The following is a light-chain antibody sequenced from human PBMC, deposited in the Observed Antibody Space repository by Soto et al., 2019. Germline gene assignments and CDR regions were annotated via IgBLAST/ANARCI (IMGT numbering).Light chain of an antibody. Sequence: DIVMTQSPLSLPVTPGEPASLSCRSSQSLLHRNGHNYLDWYLQKPGQSPQLLIYLGSNRASGVPDRFSGSGSGTDFTLEISRVEAEDVGVYYCMQALQTPRTFGQGTKVEIK. V-gene: IGKV2-28*01. J-gene: IGKJ1*01. CDR1: QSLLHRNGHNY. CDR2: LGS. CDR3: MQALQTPRT.